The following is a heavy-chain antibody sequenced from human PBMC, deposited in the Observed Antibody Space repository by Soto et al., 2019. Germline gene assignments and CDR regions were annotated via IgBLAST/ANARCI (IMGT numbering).Heavy chain of an antibody. CDR2: ISYDGSNK. J-gene: IGHJ4*02. V-gene: IGHV3-30*18. D-gene: IGHD6-13*01. Sequence: PAGGSLRLSCAASGFTFSSYGMHWVRQAPGKGLEWVAVISYDGSNKYYADSVKGRFTISRDNSKNTLYLQMNSLRAEDTSVYYCAKDLKQQLVWGQGTLVTVSS. CDR1: GFTFSSYG. CDR3: AKDLKQQLV.